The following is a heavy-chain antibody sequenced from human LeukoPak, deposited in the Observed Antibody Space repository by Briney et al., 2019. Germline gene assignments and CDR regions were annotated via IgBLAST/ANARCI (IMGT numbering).Heavy chain of an antibody. CDR1: GFTFSDYY. D-gene: IGHD3-22*01. CDR2: ISSSDSTI. J-gene: IGHJ5*02. V-gene: IGHV3-11*01. CDR3: ARGRTYYYDSSGFA. Sequence: GGSLRLSCAASGFTFSDYYMRWIRQAPGKGLEWVSYISSSDSTIYYADSVKGRFTISRDNAKNSLYLQMNSLRAEDTAVYYCARGRTYYYDSSGFAWGQGTLVTV.